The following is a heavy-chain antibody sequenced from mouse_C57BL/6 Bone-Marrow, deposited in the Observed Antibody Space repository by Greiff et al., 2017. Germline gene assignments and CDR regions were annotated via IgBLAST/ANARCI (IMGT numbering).Heavy chain of an antibody. CDR3: ARRVPTVDYAMDY. Sequence: QVQLQQPGAELVKPGASVKMSCKASGYTFTSYWITWVKQRPGQGLEWIGDIYPGSGSTNYNEKFKSKATLTVDTSSSTAYMQLSSLTSEDSAVYYCARRVPTVDYAMDYWGQGTSVTVSS. V-gene: IGHV1-55*01. CDR1: GYTFTSYW. CDR2: IYPGSGST. J-gene: IGHJ4*01. D-gene: IGHD1-1*01.